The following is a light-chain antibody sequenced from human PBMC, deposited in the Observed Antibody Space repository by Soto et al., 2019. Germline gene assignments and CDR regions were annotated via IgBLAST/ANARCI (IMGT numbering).Light chain of an antibody. J-gene: IGKJ4*01. CDR1: QSIRNY. CDR3: QQTYNTPIT. V-gene: IGKV1-39*01. CDR2: FAS. Sequence: DIQMTQCPSSLSASVGYRVTITGRASQSIRNYLNWYQQIPGKAPKLLIDFASSLQSGVPSRFSGSGSGTDFTLTITSLQPADFATYYCQQTYNTPITFGGGTKVDIK.